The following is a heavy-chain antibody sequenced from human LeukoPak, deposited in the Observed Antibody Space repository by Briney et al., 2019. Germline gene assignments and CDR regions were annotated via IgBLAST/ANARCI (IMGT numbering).Heavy chain of an antibody. CDR2: IYHSGST. D-gene: IGHD3-16*02. Sequence: PSETLSLTCTVSGYSISSGYYWGWLRQPPGKGLEWIGSIYHSGSTYYNPSLKSRVTISVDTSKNQFSLKLSSVTAADTAVYYCARVGTEITFGGVIDPYYFDYWGQGTLVTVSS. CDR3: ARVGTEITFGGVIDPYYFDY. CDR1: GYSISSGYY. J-gene: IGHJ4*02. V-gene: IGHV4-38-2*02.